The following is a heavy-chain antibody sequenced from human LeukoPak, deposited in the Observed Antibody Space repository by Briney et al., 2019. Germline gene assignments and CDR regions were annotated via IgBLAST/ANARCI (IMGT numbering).Heavy chain of an antibody. D-gene: IGHD4-17*01. Sequence: SVTVSCTASGFTFTNSAMQWVRHARGPRIEWIGWIVVGSGNTNYAQKFQERVTITRDMSTSTAYMELSSLRSEDTAVYYCAAAGDDYGDYVFDCWGRGSLVTVSS. CDR1: GFTFTNSA. CDR3: AAAGDDYGDYVFDC. J-gene: IGHJ4*02. V-gene: IGHV1-58*02. CDR2: IVVGSGNT.